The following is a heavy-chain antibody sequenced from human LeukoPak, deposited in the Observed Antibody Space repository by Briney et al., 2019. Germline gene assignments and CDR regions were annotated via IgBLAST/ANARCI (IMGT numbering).Heavy chain of an antibody. V-gene: IGHV1-46*01. D-gene: IGHD6-13*01. J-gene: IGHJ4*02. CDR3: AKAIAATGRWWIFDY. Sequence: GASVKVSCKASGYTFTSYYMHWVRQAPGQGLEWMGRINPSGGSTSYAQKFQGRVTMTRDTSTSTVYMELSSLRSEDTAVYYCAKAIAATGRWWIFDYWGQGTLVTVSS. CDR2: INPSGGST. CDR1: GYTFTSYY.